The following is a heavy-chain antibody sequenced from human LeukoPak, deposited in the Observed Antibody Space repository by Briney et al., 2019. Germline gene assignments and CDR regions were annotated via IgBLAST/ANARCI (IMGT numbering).Heavy chain of an antibody. CDR1: GFTFSTCA. Sequence: GGSLRLSRAASGFTFSTCAMRWVRQSPGKGLEWVSSISGSGGTTYYADSVKGRFTITRDNSKSTLDLQMDSLRAEDTAIYYCTKSGGSGSLRYFDYWGQGTLVTASS. J-gene: IGHJ4*02. CDR3: TKSGGSGSLRYFDY. V-gene: IGHV3-23*01. D-gene: IGHD3-10*01. CDR2: ISGSGGTT.